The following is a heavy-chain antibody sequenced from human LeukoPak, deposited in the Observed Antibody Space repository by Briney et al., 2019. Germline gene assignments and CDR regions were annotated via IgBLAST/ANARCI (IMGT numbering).Heavy chain of an antibody. CDR2: ISYSGST. V-gene: IGHV4-59*08. CDR3: VRGYSGYPYYLDY. D-gene: IGHD5-12*01. J-gene: IGHJ4*02. Sequence: SETLSLTCTVSGGSISGYYWTWVRQPPGKGLEWIGYISYSGSTSSHPSLKSRVTISLDMSKSQFSLKLTSVTASDTAVYYCVRGYSGYPYYLDYWGQGTLVTVSS. CDR1: GGSISGYY.